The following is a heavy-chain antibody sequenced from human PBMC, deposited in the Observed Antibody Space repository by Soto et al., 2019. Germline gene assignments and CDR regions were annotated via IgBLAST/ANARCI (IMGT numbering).Heavy chain of an antibody. CDR2: IIPMFGTA. J-gene: IGHJ5*02. Sequence: SVKVSCKAPGGTFSTYAISWVRQAPGQGLEWMGGIIPMFGTANYAQRFQDRVTITADKSTSIAYMELNSLRSEDTAVYYCARGPVVVVPDDMFTRHNWFDPWGQGTRVTVSS. D-gene: IGHD2-2*01. V-gene: IGHV1-69*06. CDR3: ARGPVVVVPDDMFTRHNWFDP. CDR1: GGTFSTYA.